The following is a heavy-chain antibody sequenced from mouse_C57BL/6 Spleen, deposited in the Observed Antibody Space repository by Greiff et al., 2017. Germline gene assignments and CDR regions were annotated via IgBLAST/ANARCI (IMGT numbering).Heavy chain of an antibody. D-gene: IGHD3-2*02. CDR1: GYTFTSYW. Sequence: VQLQQPGAELVKPGASVKVSCTASGYTFTSYWMHWVQQRPGQGLEWIGRIHPSDSDTNYNQNVKGKATLTVDKSSSTAYVQLSSLTSEDSAVYYGAITNSSGYARDYWGQGTSVTVSS. V-gene: IGHV1-74*01. CDR3: AITNSSGYARDY. J-gene: IGHJ4*01. CDR2: IHPSDSDT.